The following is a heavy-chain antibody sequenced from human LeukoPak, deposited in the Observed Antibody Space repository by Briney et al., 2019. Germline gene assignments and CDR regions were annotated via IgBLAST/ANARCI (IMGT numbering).Heavy chain of an antibody. CDR1: GYTFTGYY. D-gene: IGHD3-3*01. V-gene: IGHV1-2*02. J-gene: IGHJ3*02. Sequence: ASVTVSCKASGYTFTGYYMHWVRQAPGQGLEWMGWINPSSGGTNYAQKFQGRVTMTRDTSISTAYMELSGLRSDDTAVYYCARLTYYDFWSGYNYAFDIWGQGTMVTVSS. CDR2: INPSSGGT. CDR3: ARLTYYDFWSGYNYAFDI.